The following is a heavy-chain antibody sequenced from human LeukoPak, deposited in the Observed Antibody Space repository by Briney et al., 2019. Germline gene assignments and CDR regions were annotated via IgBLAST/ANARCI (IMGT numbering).Heavy chain of an antibody. J-gene: IGHJ3*02. D-gene: IGHD6-13*01. CDR2: INPSGGST. Sequence: ASVKVSCKASGYTFTSYYMHWVRQAPGQGLEWMGIINPSGGSTSYAQKFQGRVTMTRDTSTSTVYMELSSLRSEDTAVYYCAIASPDPTYSSSWYKGDAFDIWGQGTMVTVSS. CDR1: GYTFTSYY. V-gene: IGHV1-46*01. CDR3: AIASPDPTYSSSWYKGDAFDI.